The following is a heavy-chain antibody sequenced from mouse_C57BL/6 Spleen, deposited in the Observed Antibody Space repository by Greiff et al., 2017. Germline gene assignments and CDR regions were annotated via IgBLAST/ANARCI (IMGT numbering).Heavy chain of an antibody. Sequence: EVQRVESGPGLAKPSQTLSLTCSVTGYSITSDYWNWIRKFPGNKLEYMGYISYSGSTYYNPSLKSRISITRDTSKNQYYLQLNSVTTEDTATYYCARYSGSSTMVTNYFDYWGQGTTLTVSS. CDR2: ISYSGST. CDR1: GYSITSDY. CDR3: ARYSGSSTMVTNYFDY. J-gene: IGHJ2*01. D-gene: IGHD2-2*01. V-gene: IGHV3-8*01.